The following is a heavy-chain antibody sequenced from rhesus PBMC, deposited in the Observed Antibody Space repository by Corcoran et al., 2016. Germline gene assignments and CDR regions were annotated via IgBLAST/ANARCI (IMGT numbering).Heavy chain of an antibody. D-gene: IGHD6S26*01. V-gene: IGHV4-106*01. CDR3: ARAYSTGWSNAFDF. Sequence: QFQLQESGPGLVKPSETLSLTCDVSGGSISDDYFWSWIRQPPGKGLEWMGYIYGRGGCINYKPSLKNRVTISRDTSKNQFSLKVTSVTVADTAVDYCARAYSTGWSNAFDFWGQGLRVTVSS. CDR2: IYGRGGCI. CDR1: GGSISDDYF. J-gene: IGHJ3*01.